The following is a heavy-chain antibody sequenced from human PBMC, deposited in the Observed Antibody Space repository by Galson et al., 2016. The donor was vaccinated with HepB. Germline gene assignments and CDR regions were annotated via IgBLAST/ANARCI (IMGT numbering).Heavy chain of an antibody. CDR1: GFNFRACG. Sequence: SLRLSCAASGFNFRACGMHWLRQAPGRGLEWVALIWYDGNKTYYADSVKGRFTISRDNSKNILYLQMNSLRADDTAIYYCAKERGFYASRSFASYDFWGQGTLVTVSS. D-gene: IGHD3-10*01. CDR3: AKERGFYASRSFASYDF. J-gene: IGHJ4*02. CDR2: IWYDGNKT. V-gene: IGHV3-33*06.